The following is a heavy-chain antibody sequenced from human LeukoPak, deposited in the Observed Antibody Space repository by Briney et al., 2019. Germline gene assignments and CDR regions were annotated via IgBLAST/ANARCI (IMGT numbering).Heavy chain of an antibody. J-gene: IGHJ1*01. Sequence: GGSLRLSCAASGFTFSSYAMSWVRQAPGKGLEWVSAISGSGGSTYYADSVKGRFTISRDNSKNTLYLQMNSLRGEDTAVYYCAKDVCSSTSCSGYFQHWGQGTLVTVSS. CDR1: GFTFSSYA. CDR2: ISGSGGST. V-gene: IGHV3-23*01. CDR3: AKDVCSSTSCSGYFQH. D-gene: IGHD2-2*01.